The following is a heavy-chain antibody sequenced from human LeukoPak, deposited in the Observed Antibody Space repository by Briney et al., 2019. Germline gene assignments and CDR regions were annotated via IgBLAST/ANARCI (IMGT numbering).Heavy chain of an antibody. J-gene: IGHJ4*02. CDR2: ISSGDRT. V-gene: IGHV3-23*01. D-gene: IGHD3-9*01. CDR1: GFTFSSYA. CDR3: AKDATASPYFHWFDN. Sequence: GRSLRLSCAASGFTFSSYAMNWVRQAPGKGLEWVAGISSGDRTFHAESVKGRFTISRDKSKDTLYLQMNSLRAEDTAVYYCAKDATASPYFHWFDNWGQGTQVIVSS.